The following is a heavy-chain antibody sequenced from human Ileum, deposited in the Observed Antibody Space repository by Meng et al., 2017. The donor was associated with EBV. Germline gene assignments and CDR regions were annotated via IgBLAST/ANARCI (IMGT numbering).Heavy chain of an antibody. CDR3: SRRLYDSSGYYPFDY. J-gene: IGHJ4*02. D-gene: IGHD3-22*01. V-gene: IGHV3-21*06. CDR2: ISSSSSSI. CDR1: GFTFSSYS. Sequence: GRRVESWGGLLKPGGSLRSSCAASGFTFSSYSMNWVRRAPGKGLEWVSSISSSSSSIHYADSVKGRFTTSRDNAKNSLYLQMNSLRAEDTAVYYCSRRLYDSSGYYPFDYWGQGTLVTVSS.